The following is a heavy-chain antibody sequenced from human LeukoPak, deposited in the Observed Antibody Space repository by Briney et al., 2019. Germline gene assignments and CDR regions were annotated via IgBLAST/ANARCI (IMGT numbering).Heavy chain of an antibody. V-gene: IGHV4-30-2*01. CDR1: GGSISSGGYS. D-gene: IGHD2-2*01. CDR2: IYHSGST. Sequence: SQTLSLTCAVYGGSISSGGYSWSWIRQPPGKGLEWIGYIYHSGSTYYNPSLKSRVTISVDRSKNQFSLKLSSVTAADTAVYYCARAPCSSTSCSRRNWFDPWGQGTLVTVSS. CDR3: ARAPCSSTSCSRRNWFDP. J-gene: IGHJ5*02.